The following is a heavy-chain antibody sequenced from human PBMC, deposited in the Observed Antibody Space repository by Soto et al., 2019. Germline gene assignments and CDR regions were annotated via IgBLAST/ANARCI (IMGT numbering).Heavy chain of an antibody. CDR1: GVSISSYY. CDR2: IYYSGST. D-gene: IGHD3-3*01. J-gene: IGHJ5*02. CDR3: ARAVFGVVIRSPRFDP. Sequence: ETQYLTCTVSGVSISSYYWSWIRQPPGKGLEWIGYIYYSGSTHYNPSLKSRVTISVDTSKNQFSLKLSSVTAADTAVYYCARAVFGVVIRSPRFDPWGQGTLVTVSS. V-gene: IGHV4-59*01.